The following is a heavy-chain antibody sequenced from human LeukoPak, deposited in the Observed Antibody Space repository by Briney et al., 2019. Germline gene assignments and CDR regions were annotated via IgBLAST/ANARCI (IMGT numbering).Heavy chain of an antibody. Sequence: VASVKVSCKASGGTFSSYAISWVRQAPGQGLGWMGGIIPIFGTANYAQKFQGRVTITADESTSTAYMELSSLRSEDTAVYYCARSYEHDYGDYAASLAYWGQGTLVTVSS. CDR1: GGTFSSYA. D-gene: IGHD4-17*01. CDR2: IIPIFGTA. CDR3: ARSYEHDYGDYAASLAY. V-gene: IGHV1-69*01. J-gene: IGHJ4*02.